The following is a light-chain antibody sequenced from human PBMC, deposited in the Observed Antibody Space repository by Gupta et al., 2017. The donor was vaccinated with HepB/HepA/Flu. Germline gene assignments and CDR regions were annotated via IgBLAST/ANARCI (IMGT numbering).Light chain of an antibody. V-gene: IGKV1-39*01. CDR3: QQSDSTPWT. CDR2: AAS. CDR1: QSISSY. Sequence: DIQMTQSPSSLSASVGDRVTITCRASQSISSYLNWYQQKPGKVPKLLIYAASSLQSGVPSRFSGSGSGTDFTLTISRLQPEDLATYYCQQSDSTPWTFGQGTKVEIK. J-gene: IGKJ1*01.